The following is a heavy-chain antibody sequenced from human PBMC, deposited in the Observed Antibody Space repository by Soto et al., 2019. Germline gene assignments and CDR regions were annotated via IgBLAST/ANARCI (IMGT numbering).Heavy chain of an antibody. CDR2: IYYSGST. CDR3: ARLLLGAANWFDS. CDR1: GGSISSYY. V-gene: IGHV4-59*01. J-gene: IGHJ5*01. Sequence: SETLSLTCTVSGGSISSYYWSWIRQPPGKGLEWIGYIYYSGSTNYNPSLKSRVTISVDTSKNQFSLKLSSVTAADTAVYYCARLLLGAANWFDSWGQGTLVTVFS. D-gene: IGHD3-22*01.